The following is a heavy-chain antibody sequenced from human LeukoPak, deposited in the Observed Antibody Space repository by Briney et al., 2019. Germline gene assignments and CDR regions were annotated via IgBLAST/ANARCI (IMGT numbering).Heavy chain of an antibody. D-gene: IGHD3-10*01. Sequence: GGSLRPSCAASGFTFSDYWMHWVRQAPGKGLLWVSRINSDGSSAPYADSVKGRFTISRDNAKNTLYLQMNSLRAEDTAVYYCAKFWYYYGSGTQGGAFDIWGQGTMVTVSS. CDR3: AKFWYYYGSGTQGGAFDI. J-gene: IGHJ3*02. V-gene: IGHV3-74*01. CDR1: GFTFSDYW. CDR2: INSDGSSA.